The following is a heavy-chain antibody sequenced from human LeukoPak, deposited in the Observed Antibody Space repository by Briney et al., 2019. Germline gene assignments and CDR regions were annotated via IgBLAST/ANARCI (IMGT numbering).Heavy chain of an antibody. J-gene: IGHJ4*02. CDR1: GYSFDYYW. Sequence: GESLKTSCKASGYSFDYYWIAWVRQMPGKGLEWMGIIYPDDSDSTYSPSFQGQVTISVNKSINTAYLQWSSLKASNTAIYYCARVGSVTNFGVVSYYFDYWGQGTLVTVSS. CDR2: IYPDDSDS. D-gene: IGHD3-3*01. CDR3: ARVGSVTNFGVVSYYFDY. V-gene: IGHV5-51*01.